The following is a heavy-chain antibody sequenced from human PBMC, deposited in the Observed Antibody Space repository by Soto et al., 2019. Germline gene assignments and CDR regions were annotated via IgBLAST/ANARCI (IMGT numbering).Heavy chain of an antibody. Sequence: GGSLRLSCAASKFSLKVYAMSWVRQAPGKGLEWVSGITPRGGSTYYVDSVKGRFTISRDNTKNTLYLQMNSLRVEDTAVYFCATGYDYTLDHWGQGTLVTVSS. V-gene: IGHV3-23*01. J-gene: IGHJ4*02. CDR1: KFSLKVYA. CDR3: ATGYDYTLDH. D-gene: IGHD5-12*01. CDR2: ITPRGGST.